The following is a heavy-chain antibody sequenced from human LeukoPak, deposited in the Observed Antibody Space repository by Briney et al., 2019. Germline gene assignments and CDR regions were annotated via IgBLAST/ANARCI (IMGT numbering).Heavy chain of an antibody. CDR1: GGSFSGYY. J-gene: IGHJ3*02. D-gene: IGHD3-10*01. Sequence: SETLSLTCAVYGGSFSGYYWSWIRQPPGKGLEWIGEINHSGSTNYNPSLKSRVTISVDTSKNQFSLKLSSVTAADTAVYYCARESPSREYAFDIWGQGTMVTVSS. V-gene: IGHV4-34*01. CDR3: ARESPSREYAFDI. CDR2: INHSGST.